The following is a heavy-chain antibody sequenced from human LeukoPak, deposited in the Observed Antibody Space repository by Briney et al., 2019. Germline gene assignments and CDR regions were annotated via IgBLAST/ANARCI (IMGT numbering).Heavy chain of an antibody. CDR2: ISGSGDA. V-gene: IGHV3-23*01. Sequence: GGSLRLSCAASGFTFGGYAMSWVRQAPGKGLEWVSLISGSGDAYDADSVQGRFTISGDNSKNTLYLQMNSLRAEDTAVYYCVKDGHYPDNSGYYYEDSWGQGTLVTVSS. CDR1: GFTFGGYA. J-gene: IGHJ4*02. D-gene: IGHD3-22*01. CDR3: VKDGHYPDNSGYYYEDS.